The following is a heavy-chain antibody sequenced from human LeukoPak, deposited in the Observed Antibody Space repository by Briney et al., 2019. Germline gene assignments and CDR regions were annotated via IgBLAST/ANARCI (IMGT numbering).Heavy chain of an antibody. Sequence: SETLSLTCTVSGVSISSSNSYWGWIRQPPGKGLEWIGSIYYSGNTYYNASLKSRVTISVDKSKNQFSLKLSSVTAADTAVYYCARDSSGWEHLIDYWGQGTLVTVSS. D-gene: IGHD6-19*01. CDR3: ARDSSGWEHLIDY. J-gene: IGHJ4*02. CDR2: IYYSGNT. CDR1: GVSISSSNSY. V-gene: IGHV4-39*07.